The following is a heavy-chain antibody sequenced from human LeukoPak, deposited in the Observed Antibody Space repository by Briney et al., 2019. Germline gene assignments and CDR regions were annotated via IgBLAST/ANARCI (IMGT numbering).Heavy chain of an antibody. CDR2: IYYSGST. V-gene: IGHV4-39*01. Sequence: SETLSLTCTVSGGSISSSSYYWGWIRQPPGKGLEWIGSIYYSGSTYYNPSLKSRVTISVDTSKNQFSLKLSSVTAADTAVYYCARHPYYDGDAFDIWGQGTMVTVSS. D-gene: IGHD3-22*01. J-gene: IGHJ3*02. CDR1: GGSISSSSYY. CDR3: ARHPYYDGDAFDI.